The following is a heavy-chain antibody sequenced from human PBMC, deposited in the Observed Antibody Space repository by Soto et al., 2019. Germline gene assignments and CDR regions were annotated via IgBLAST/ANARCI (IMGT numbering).Heavy chain of an antibody. V-gene: IGHV4-59*08. D-gene: IGHD3-10*01. CDR2: VHHSWGS. CDR3: ARQGFGPIHGLVDV. J-gene: IGHJ6*02. Sequence: QVQLQESGPGLVKPSETLSLSCTVSGGSISSYYWSWFRQSPGKRMEWIGYVHHSWGSSYNPSLQSRVAISLDTSKSQFSLKVTFVTATDTAVYNCARQGFGPIHGLVDVWGQGTTVTVSS. CDR1: GGSISSYY.